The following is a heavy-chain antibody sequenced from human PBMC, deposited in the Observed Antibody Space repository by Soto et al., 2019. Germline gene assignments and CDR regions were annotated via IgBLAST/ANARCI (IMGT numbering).Heavy chain of an antibody. J-gene: IGHJ4*02. CDR2: INAGNGNT. V-gene: IGHV1-3*01. D-gene: IGHD6-13*01. Sequence: QVQLVQSGAEVKKPGASVKVSCKASGYTFTSYAMHWVRQAPGQRLEWMGWINAGNGNTKYSQKFQGRVTITRDTSASTAYMELSSLRSEDTAVYYCASGGIAAAPSEGFDYWGQGTLVTVSS. CDR3: ASGGIAAAPSEGFDY. CDR1: GYTFTSYA.